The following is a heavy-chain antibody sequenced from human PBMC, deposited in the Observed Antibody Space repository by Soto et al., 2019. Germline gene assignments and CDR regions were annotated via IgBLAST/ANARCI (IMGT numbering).Heavy chain of an antibody. CDR1: GYTFTSYG. J-gene: IGHJ4*02. Sequence: QVQLVQSGAEVKKPGASVKVSCKASGYTFTSYGISWVRQAPGQGLEWMGWISAYNGNTKYAQKLQGRVTMTTDTSPTTSYMELSRPRSDDTAIYSCARDSPPVDYWGQGTLVTVSS. V-gene: IGHV1-18*01. CDR3: ARDSPPVDY. CDR2: ISAYNGNT.